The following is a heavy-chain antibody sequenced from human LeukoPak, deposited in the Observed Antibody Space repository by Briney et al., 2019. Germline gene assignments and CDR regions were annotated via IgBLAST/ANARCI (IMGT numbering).Heavy chain of an antibody. CDR2: IYYSGST. Sequence: PSETLSLTCTVSGGSISSYYWSWIRQPPGKGLEWLGYIYYSGSTNYNPSLKSRVPISVDTSKNQFSLKLSSVTAADTAVYYCARQYGGRLWFGASHMDVWGQGTTVTVSS. CDR1: GGSISSYY. J-gene: IGHJ6*02. D-gene: IGHD3-10*01. V-gene: IGHV4-59*08. CDR3: ARQYGGRLWFGASHMDV.